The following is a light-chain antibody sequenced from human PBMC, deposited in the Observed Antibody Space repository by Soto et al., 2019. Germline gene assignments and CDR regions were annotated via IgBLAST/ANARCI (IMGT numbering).Light chain of an antibody. CDR2: DAS. J-gene: IGKJ1*01. CDR3: QQYKNYSWT. V-gene: IGKV1-5*01. CDR1: QSISNW. Sequence: DIQMTQSPSTLSASVGDRITITCRASQSISNWLAWYQQKPGRAPKLLIYDASSLESGVPSRFSGGGSGTEFTLTISSLQPDDFATYYCQQYKNYSWTFGQGTKM.